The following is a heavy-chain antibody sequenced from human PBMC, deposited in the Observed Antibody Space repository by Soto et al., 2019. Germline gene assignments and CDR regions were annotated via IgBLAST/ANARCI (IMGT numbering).Heavy chain of an antibody. J-gene: IGHJ4*02. CDR3: AEDLSGPRGWCFDY. D-gene: IGHD6-19*01. V-gene: IGHV3-30*18. Sequence: QVQLVESGGGVVQPGRSLRLSCAASGFTFSSYGMHWVRQAPGKGLEWVAVISYDGSNKYYADSVKGRFTISRDNSKNTLYLQMNSLRAEDTAVYYCAEDLSGPRGWCFDYWGQGTLVTVSS. CDR1: GFTFSSYG. CDR2: ISYDGSNK.